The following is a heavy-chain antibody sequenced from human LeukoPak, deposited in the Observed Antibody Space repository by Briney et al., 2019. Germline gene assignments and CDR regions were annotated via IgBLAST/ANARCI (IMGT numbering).Heavy chain of an antibody. CDR3: ARDGAGATTVTDAFDI. D-gene: IGHD1-26*01. J-gene: IGHJ3*02. V-gene: IGHV3-7*03. Sequence: GGSLRLSCAASGFTFSSYWMSWVRQAPGKGLEWVANIKQDGSEKYYVDSVKGRFTISRDNAKNSLYLQMNSLRAEDTAVYYCARDGAGATTVTDAFDIWGQGTMVTVSS. CDR1: GFTFSSYW. CDR2: IKQDGSEK.